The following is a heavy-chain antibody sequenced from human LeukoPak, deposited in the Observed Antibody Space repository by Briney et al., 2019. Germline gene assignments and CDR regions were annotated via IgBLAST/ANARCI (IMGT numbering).Heavy chain of an antibody. CDR1: GGSFSGYY. V-gene: IGHV4-34*01. Sequence: SETLSLTCAVYGGSFSGYYWSWIRQPPGKGLEWIGEINHSGSTNYNPSLKSRVTISVDTSKNQFSLKLSSVTAADTAVYYCARADYYYGSGSYPNFDYWGQGTLVTVSS. D-gene: IGHD3-10*01. J-gene: IGHJ4*02. CDR3: ARADYYYGSGSYPNFDY. CDR2: INHSGST.